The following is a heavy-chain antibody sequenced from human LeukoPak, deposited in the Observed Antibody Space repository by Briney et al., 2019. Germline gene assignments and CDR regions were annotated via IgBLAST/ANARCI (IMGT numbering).Heavy chain of an antibody. CDR1: GYTFTGYY. V-gene: IGHV1-2*02. CDR2: INPNSGGT. Sequence: GASVKVSCKASGYTFTGYYMHWVRQAPGQGLEWMGWINPNSGGTNYAQKFQGRVTMTRDTSISTAYMELSRLKSDDTAVYYCARGSKYSGNDFPPDYWGQGTLVTVSS. CDR3: ARGSKYSGNDFPPDY. J-gene: IGHJ4*02. D-gene: IGHD5-12*01.